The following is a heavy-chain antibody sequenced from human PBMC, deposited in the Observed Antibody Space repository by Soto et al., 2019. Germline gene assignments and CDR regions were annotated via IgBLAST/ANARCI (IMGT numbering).Heavy chain of an antibody. CDR3: ASKFGELLADAFDI. Sequence: PSETLSLTCTVSGGSISSYYWSWIRQPPGKGLEWIGYVFYTGNSNYNPSLKSRVTVSVDTSKTQFSLKMTSVTAADTGVYYCASKFGELLADAFDIWGQGTVVTVSS. D-gene: IGHD3-10*01. CDR2: VFYTGNS. J-gene: IGHJ3*02. CDR1: GGSISSYY. V-gene: IGHV4-59*12.